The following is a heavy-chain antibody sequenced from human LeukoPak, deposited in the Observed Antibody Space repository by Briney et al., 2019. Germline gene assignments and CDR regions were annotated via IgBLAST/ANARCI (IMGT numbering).Heavy chain of an antibody. Sequence: SETLSLTCSVSGGAISTHYWSWIRQPPGKGLEWIGYMYYSGSTNYNPSLKSRVTISVDTSKNQFSLKLSSGTAADTAVYYCTTLIYFDDTSGYYYVTYFDYWGQGTLVTVSS. CDR2: MYYSGST. D-gene: IGHD3-22*01. J-gene: IGHJ4*02. CDR3: TTLIYFDDTSGYYYVTYFDY. V-gene: IGHV4-59*11. CDR1: GGAISTHY.